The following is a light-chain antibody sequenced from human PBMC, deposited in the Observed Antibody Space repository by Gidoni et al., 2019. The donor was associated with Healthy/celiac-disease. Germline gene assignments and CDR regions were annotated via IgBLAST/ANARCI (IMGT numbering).Light chain of an antibody. V-gene: IGLV3-25*03. J-gene: IGLJ2*01. Sequence: SYELTHPPSLSVSPGQTARITCAGNALPKQYAYWYQQKPGQPPVLVIYKDNERPTGLPERFSGSSSGTTVTLTISGVQAEDEADYYCQSADSSGTLVVFGGGTKLTVL. CDR1: ALPKQY. CDR3: QSADSSGTLVV. CDR2: KDN.